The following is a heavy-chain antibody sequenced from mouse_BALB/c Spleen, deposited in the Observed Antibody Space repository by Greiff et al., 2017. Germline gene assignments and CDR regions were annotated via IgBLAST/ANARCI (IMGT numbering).Heavy chain of an antibody. CDR2: ISYDGSN. CDR1: GYSITSGYY. J-gene: IGHJ1*01. Sequence: EVKLMESGPGLVKPSQSLSLTCSVTGYSITSGYYWNWIRQFPGNKLEWMGYISYDGSNNYNPSLKNRITITRDTSKNQFFLKLNSVTTEDTATYYCATHYEYDGDWYFDVWGAGTTVTVSS. D-gene: IGHD2-4*01. V-gene: IGHV3-6*02. CDR3: ATHYEYDGDWYFDV.